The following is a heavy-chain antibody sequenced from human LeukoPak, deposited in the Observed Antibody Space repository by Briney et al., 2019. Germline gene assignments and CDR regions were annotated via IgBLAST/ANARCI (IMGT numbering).Heavy chain of an antibody. CDR1: GGSLNGHY. CDR2: GSESGGT. CDR3: AKNGQSGFSFDP. J-gene: IGHJ5*02. Sequence: MSSETLSLTCAVYGGSLNGHYWSWIRQPPGKGLEWIGEGSESGGTKFNPSLKSRVTISADTSKNQFSLKLNSVTAADTAVYYCAKNGQSGFSFDPWGQGTLVTVSS. D-gene: IGHD3-3*01. V-gene: IGHV4-34*01.